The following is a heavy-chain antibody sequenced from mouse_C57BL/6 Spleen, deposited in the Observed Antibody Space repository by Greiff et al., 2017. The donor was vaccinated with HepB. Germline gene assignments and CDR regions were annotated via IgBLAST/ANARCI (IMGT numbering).Heavy chain of an antibody. Sequence: QVQLKESGPELVKPGASVKISCKASGYAFSSSWMNWVKQRPGKGLEWIGRIYPGDGDTNYNGKFKGKATLTADKSSSTAYMQLSSLTSEDSAVYFCARERDDGYAMDYWGQGTSVTVSS. CDR3: ARERDDGYAMDY. J-gene: IGHJ4*01. CDR2: IYPGDGDT. V-gene: IGHV1-82*01. CDR1: GYAFSSSW. D-gene: IGHD2-3*01.